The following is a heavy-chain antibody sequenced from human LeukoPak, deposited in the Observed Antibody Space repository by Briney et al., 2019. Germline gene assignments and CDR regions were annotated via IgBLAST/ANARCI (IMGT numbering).Heavy chain of an antibody. CDR3: VTGSSERDYYDSGTYYLGDS. CDR1: GKIVTKLC. J-gene: IGHJ4*02. D-gene: IGHD3-10*01. CDR2: FDSEDGKT. V-gene: IGHV1-24*01. Sequence: ASVKVSCKVSGKIVTKLCIHWVRQSPGKGLEWMGGFDSEDGKTKAAQSFLDRVSLTEDTSLATAYMELRSLTSEDTAVYYCVTGSSERDYYDSGTYYLGDSWGQGTVVTVSS.